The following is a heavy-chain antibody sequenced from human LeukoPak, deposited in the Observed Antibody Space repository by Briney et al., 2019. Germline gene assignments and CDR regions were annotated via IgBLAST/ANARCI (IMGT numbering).Heavy chain of an antibody. J-gene: IGHJ4*02. CDR3: ARGLRWRWLQSYFDY. V-gene: IGHV1-8*01. D-gene: IGHD5-24*01. CDR2: MNPNSGNT. CDR1: GYTFTSYE. Sequence: ASVKVSCKASGYTFTSYEINWVRQATGQGLEWMGWMNPNSGNTGYAQKFQGRVTMTRNTSISTAYMELSSLRSEDTAVYYCARGLRWRWLQSYFDYWGQGTLVTVSS.